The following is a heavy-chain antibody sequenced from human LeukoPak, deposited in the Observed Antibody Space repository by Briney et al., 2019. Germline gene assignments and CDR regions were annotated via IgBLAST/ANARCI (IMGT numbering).Heavy chain of an antibody. Sequence: PSETLSLTCTVSGGSISSGDYYWSWIRQPPGKGLEWIGYIYYSGSTYYNPSLKSRVTISVDTSKNQFSLKLSSVTAADTAVYYCARAYYDFWSGYYPGFRWFDPWGRGTLVTVSS. J-gene: IGHJ5*02. CDR1: GGSISSGDYY. CDR2: IYYSGST. D-gene: IGHD3-3*01. CDR3: ARAYYDFWSGYYPGFRWFDP. V-gene: IGHV4-30-4*01.